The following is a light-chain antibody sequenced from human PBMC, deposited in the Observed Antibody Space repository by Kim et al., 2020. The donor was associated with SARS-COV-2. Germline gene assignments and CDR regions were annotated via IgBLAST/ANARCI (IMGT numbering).Light chain of an antibody. J-gene: IGLJ3*02. CDR2: EDN. V-gene: IGLV6-57*03. CDR3: QSYDNSLWV. Sequence: FMLTQPHSVSESPGKTVTISCTRSSGSIASNYVHWYQQRPGSVPTTVIYEDNQRPSGVPDRFSGSIDSSSNSASLTISGLKTEDEADYYCQSYDNSLWVFGGGTQLTVL. CDR1: SGSIASNY.